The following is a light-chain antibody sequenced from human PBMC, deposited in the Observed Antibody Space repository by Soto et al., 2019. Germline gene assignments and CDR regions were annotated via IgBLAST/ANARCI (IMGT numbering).Light chain of an antibody. CDR1: QSVSSY. CDR2: DTS. J-gene: IGKJ1*01. V-gene: IGKV3-11*01. Sequence: EIVLTQSPATLSLSPGERATLSCRASQSVSSYLAWYQQKPGQAPRLLISDTSNRATGIPARFSGSGSGTDFTLTISSLEPEDFADYYCQQRSNWPRTFGQGTKVEIK. CDR3: QQRSNWPRT.